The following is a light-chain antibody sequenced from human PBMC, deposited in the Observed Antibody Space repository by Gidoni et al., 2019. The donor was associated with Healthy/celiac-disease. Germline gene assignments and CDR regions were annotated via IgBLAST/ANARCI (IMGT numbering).Light chain of an antibody. J-gene: IGKJ4*01. CDR2: AAS. V-gene: IGKV1-39*01. CDR1: QSISSH. CDR3: QQSYSTPRALT. Sequence: DIQMIQSPSPLSATVGDRVTITLRASQSISSHLTWYQQKPGKAPKLLIYAASSLQSGVPSRFSGSGSGTDFTLTISSLQPEDFATYYCQQSYSTPRALTFGGGTKVEIK.